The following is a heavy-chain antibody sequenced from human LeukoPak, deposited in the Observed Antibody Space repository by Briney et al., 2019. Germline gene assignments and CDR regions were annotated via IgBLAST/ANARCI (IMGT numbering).Heavy chain of an antibody. CDR2: ISAGNGNT. CDR1: GYTFTSYA. D-gene: IGHD1-26*01. V-gene: IGHV1-3*01. CDR3: ARSGSYYGSDY. Sequence: ASVKVSCKASGYTFTSYAIHWVRQAPGQRLEWMGWISAGNGNTKYSQNFQGRVTFISNTSATTAFMELSSLRSDDTAVYYCARSGSYYGSDYWGQGTLVTVSS. J-gene: IGHJ4*02.